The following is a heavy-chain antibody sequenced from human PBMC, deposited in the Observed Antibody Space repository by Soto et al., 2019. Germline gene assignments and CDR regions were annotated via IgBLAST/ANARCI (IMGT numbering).Heavy chain of an antibody. Sequence: GGSLRLSCAASGFTFSSYAMSWVRQAPGKGLEWVSAISGSGGSTYYADSVKGRFSISRDNSKNTLYLQMNSLRAEDTAVYYCAKDYYDSSGYYYGFDYWGQGTLVTVSS. J-gene: IGHJ4*02. V-gene: IGHV3-23*01. D-gene: IGHD3-22*01. CDR3: AKDYYDSSGYYYGFDY. CDR1: GFTFSSYA. CDR2: ISGSGGST.